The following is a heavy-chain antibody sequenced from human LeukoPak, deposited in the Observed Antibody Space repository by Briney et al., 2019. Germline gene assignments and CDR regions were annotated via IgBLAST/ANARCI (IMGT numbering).Heavy chain of an antibody. J-gene: IGHJ6*03. CDR3: ARGVATRRLYYYMDF. D-gene: IGHD5-12*01. V-gene: IGHV1-69*05. CDR1: GGTFSRYA. CDR2: IIPIFGTA. Sequence: ASVKVSCKASGGTFSRYAISWVRQAPGQGLEWMGGIIPIFGTANYAQKFQGRVTITTDESTSTAYMELSSLRSEDTAVYYCARGVATRRLYYYMDFWGKGTTVTVSS.